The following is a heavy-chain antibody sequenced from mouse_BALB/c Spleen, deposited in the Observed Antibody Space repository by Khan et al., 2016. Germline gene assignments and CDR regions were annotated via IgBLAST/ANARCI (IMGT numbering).Heavy chain of an antibody. CDR3: ARNGGYYRYRMDY. J-gene: IGHJ4*01. V-gene: IGHV2-4*02. Sequence: VELKQSGPGLVQPSQSLSITCTVSGFSLTSYGVHWVRQPPGKGLEWLGVIWSGGSTDYNAAFISRLSISKDNSKSQVFFKMNSLQADDTAIYYCARNGGYYRYRMDYWGQGTSVTVSS. CDR2: IWSGGST. D-gene: IGHD2-14*01. CDR1: GFSLTSYG.